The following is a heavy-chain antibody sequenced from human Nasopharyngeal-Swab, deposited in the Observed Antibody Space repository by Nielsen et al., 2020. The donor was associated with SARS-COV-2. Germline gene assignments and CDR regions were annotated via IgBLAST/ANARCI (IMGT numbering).Heavy chain of an antibody. V-gene: IGHV3-7*01. CDR3: ARVEGGYCSSTSCFSYYFDY. D-gene: IGHD2-2*03. CDR2: IKQDGSEK. Sequence: GESLKISCAASGFTFSSCWMSWVRQAPGKGPEWVANIKQDGSEKYYVDSVKGRFTISRDNAKNSLYLQMNSLRAEDTAVYYCARVEGGYCSSTSCFSYYFDYWGQGTLVTVSS. CDR1: GFTFSSCW. J-gene: IGHJ4*02.